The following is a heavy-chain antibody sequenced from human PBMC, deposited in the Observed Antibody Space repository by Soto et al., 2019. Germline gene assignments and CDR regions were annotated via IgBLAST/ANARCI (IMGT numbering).Heavy chain of an antibody. CDR1: GFTFSSYD. Sequence: EVQLLESGGGLVQPGGSLTLSSAASGFTFSSYDMRWVRQAPGTGVGWVAGIEGSGGDRSLADSVKGRFTISRDNSKNTLYLHSNSRRAEDTARYYCTKEMVASAYVNTSPFDVWGQGTLVPVSS. V-gene: IGHV3-23*01. D-gene: IGHD2-8*01. CDR2: IEGSGGDR. J-gene: IGHJ4*02. CDR3: TKEMVASAYVNTSPFDV.